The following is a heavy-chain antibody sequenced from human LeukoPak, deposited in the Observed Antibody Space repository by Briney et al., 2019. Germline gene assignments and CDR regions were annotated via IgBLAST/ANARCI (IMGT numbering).Heavy chain of an antibody. Sequence: ASVKVSCKASGYTFTGYYMHWVRQAPGQGLEWMGWINPNSGGTNYAQKFQGRVTMTRDTSISTAYMELSRLRSDDTAVYYCAREDGYCSSTSCYTHFDYWGQGTLVTVSS. D-gene: IGHD2-2*02. V-gene: IGHV1-2*02. CDR2: INPNSGGT. J-gene: IGHJ4*02. CDR1: GYTFTGYY. CDR3: AREDGYCSSTSCYTHFDY.